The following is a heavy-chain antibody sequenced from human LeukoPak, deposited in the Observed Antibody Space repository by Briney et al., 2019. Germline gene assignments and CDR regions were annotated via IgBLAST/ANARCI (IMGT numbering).Heavy chain of an antibody. Sequence: GGSLRLSCATYGFTFSGHSMSWVRQAPGKGLEWVSSITSTATHTYYADSVKGRFTISRDNAKNSLILQTSSLTVADTGIYYCARDGSPNYGYYAFFDNWGQGTLVTVSS. V-gene: IGHV3-21*01. CDR2: ITSTATHT. CDR3: ARDGSPNYGYYAFFDN. D-gene: IGHD1-26*01. J-gene: IGHJ4*02. CDR1: GFTFSGHS.